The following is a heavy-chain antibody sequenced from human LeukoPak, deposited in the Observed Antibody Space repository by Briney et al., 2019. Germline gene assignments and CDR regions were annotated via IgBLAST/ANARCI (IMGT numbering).Heavy chain of an antibody. CDR2: ISGFGGAT. Sequence: GGTLRLSCAAPGFTFNSYNMSWVRQAPGKGLEWVSFISGFGGATDYADSVKGRFTISRDNSKNIVYLQMNSLRAEDTAVYYCAKDSISVSGNYLLGGTFDFWGQGTLVAVSS. CDR3: AKDSISVSGNYLLGGTFDF. D-gene: IGHD3-22*01. CDR1: GFTFNSYN. J-gene: IGHJ4*02. V-gene: IGHV3-23*01.